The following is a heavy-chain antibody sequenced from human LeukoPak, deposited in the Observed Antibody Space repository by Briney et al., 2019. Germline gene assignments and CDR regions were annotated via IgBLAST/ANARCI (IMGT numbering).Heavy chain of an antibody. Sequence: GGSLRLSCAASGFTFSSYAMRWVRQAPGKGLEWVSAISGSGGSTYYADSVKGRFTISRDNSKNTLYLRMNSLRAEDTAVYYCANDPTMMEYFDYWGQGTLVTVSS. D-gene: IGHD3-22*01. CDR1: GFTFSSYA. CDR2: ISGSGGST. V-gene: IGHV3-23*01. J-gene: IGHJ4*02. CDR3: ANDPTMMEYFDY.